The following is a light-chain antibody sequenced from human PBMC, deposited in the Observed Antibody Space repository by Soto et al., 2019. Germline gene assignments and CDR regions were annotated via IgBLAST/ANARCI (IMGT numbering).Light chain of an antibody. CDR3: TSYTGDDFTIV. CDR1: SSDISTYDY. V-gene: IGLV2-8*01. CDR2: EVS. Sequence: QSVLTQPPPATGSLGQSVTISCTGTSSDISTYDYVSWYQQHPGRAPKLIIFEVSKRPSGLPDRFSGSKTANTASLIVSGLQPDDEAEYHCTSYTGDDFTIVFGTGTKGTV. J-gene: IGLJ1*01.